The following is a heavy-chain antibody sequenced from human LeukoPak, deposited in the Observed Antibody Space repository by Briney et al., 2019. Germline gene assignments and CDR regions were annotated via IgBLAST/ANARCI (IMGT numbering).Heavy chain of an antibody. Sequence: GASVKVSCKVSGYTLTELSMHWVRQAPGKGLEWMGGFDPEDGETIYAQKFQGRVTMTEDTSTDTAYMELSSLRSEDTAVYYCATLATVTTKTGYYYYYMDVWGKGTTVTVSS. CDR3: ATLATVTTKTGYYYYYMDV. J-gene: IGHJ6*03. CDR1: GYTLTELS. V-gene: IGHV1-24*01. D-gene: IGHD4-11*01. CDR2: FDPEDGET.